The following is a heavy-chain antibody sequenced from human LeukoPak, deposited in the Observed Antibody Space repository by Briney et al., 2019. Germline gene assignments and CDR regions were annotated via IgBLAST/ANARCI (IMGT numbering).Heavy chain of an antibody. CDR3: ARDNCSGGSCYSDY. J-gene: IGHJ4*02. CDR2: IYYSGST. Sequence: SETLSPTCTVSGASISSGGYYWTWIRQHPGKGLEWIGYIYYSGSTYYNPSLKSRVTISVDTSKNQFSLKLSSVTAADTAVYYCARDNCSGGSCYSDYWGQGTLVTVSS. CDR1: GASISSGGYY. D-gene: IGHD2-15*01. V-gene: IGHV4-31*03.